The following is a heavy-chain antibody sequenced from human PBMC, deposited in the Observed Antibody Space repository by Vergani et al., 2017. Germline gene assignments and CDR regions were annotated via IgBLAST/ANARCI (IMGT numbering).Heavy chain of an antibody. D-gene: IGHD5-18*01. V-gene: IGHV3-23*04. CDR2: ISGSGGST. CDR1: GFTFSTYW. Sequence: EVQLVESGGGLVQPGGSLRLSCVASGFTFSTYWMHWVRQAPGKGLEWVSAISGSGGSTYYADAVKGRFTISRDNSKNTLYLQMNSLRAEDTAVYYCAKWGGYSSSFDPWGQGTLVTVSS. J-gene: IGHJ5*02. CDR3: AKWGGYSSSFDP.